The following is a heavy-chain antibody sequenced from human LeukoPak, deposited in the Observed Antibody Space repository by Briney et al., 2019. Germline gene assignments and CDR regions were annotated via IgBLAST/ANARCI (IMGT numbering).Heavy chain of an antibody. J-gene: IGHJ4*02. CDR1: GYTFTSYG. CDR2: IIPIFGTA. V-gene: IGHV1-69*13. D-gene: IGHD3-16*01. Sequence: SVKVSCKASGYTFTSYGISWVRQAPGQGLEWMGGIIPIFGTANYAQKFQGRVTITADESTSTAYMELSSLRSEDTAVYYCARVYDYVWGSYSSAFDYWGQGTLVTVSS. CDR3: ARVYDYVWGSYSSAFDY.